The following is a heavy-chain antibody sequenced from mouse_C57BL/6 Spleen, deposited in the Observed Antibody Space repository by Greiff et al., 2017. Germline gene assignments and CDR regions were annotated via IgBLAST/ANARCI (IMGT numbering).Heavy chain of an antibody. CDR2: IHPNSGST. CDR3: APTTIVAPHWCFDV. J-gene: IGHJ1*03. Sequence: VQLQQPGAELVKPGASVKLSCKASGYTFTSYWMHWVKQRPGQGLEWIGMIHPNSGSTNYNEKFKSKATLTVDKSSSTAYMQLSSLTSEDSAVXYCAPTTIVAPHWCFDVWGTGTMVTVSS. D-gene: IGHD1-1*01. CDR1: GYTFTSYW. V-gene: IGHV1-64*01.